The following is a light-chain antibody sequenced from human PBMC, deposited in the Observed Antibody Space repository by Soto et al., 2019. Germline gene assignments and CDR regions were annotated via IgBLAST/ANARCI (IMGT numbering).Light chain of an antibody. CDR1: QRVNGN. V-gene: IGKV3D-15*01. Sequence: EIVLTQSPATLSLSPGDRATLSCGASQRVNGNSLAWYRQKPGQPPRLLIYGASVRATGIPDRFSGSGSGTDFTLTISSLQSEDFAVYYCQQYNNWPPYTFGQGTKLEIK. CDR2: GAS. CDR3: QQYNNWPPYT. J-gene: IGKJ2*01.